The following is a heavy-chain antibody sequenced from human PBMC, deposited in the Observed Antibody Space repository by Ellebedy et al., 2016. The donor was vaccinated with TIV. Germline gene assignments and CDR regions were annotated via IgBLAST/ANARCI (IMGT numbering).Heavy chain of an antibody. CDR3: ARRYRLTHFDY. Sequence: SETLSLTCAVYGGSFSGYYWSWIRQPPGKGLEWIGEINHSGSTNYNPSLKSRVTVSVDTSKNQFSLKLSSVTAADTAVYYCARRYRLTHFDYWGQGTLVTVSS. D-gene: IGHD5-12*01. J-gene: IGHJ4*02. V-gene: IGHV4-34*01. CDR2: INHSGST. CDR1: GGSFSGYY.